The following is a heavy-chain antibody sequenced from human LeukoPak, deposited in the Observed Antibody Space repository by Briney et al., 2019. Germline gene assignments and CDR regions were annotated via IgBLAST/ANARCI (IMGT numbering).Heavy chain of an antibody. J-gene: IGHJ4*02. CDR2: IYYSGST. V-gene: IGHV4-39*02. Sequence: SETLSLTCTVSGGSISSSSYYWGWIRQPPGKGLEWIGSIYYSGSTYYNPSLKSRVTMSVDTSKNQFSLKLSSVTAADTAVYYRARDRGPFDYWGQGTLVTVSS. CDR3: ARDRGPFDY. CDR1: GGSISSSSYY.